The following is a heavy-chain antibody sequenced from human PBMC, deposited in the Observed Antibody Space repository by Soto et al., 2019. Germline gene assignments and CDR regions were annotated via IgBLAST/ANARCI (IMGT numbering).Heavy chain of an antibody. Sequence: PWGSLRLSCAASGFTFSSYAISWVRQTPGKGLEWVSAISGSGGSTYYADSVKGRFTISRDNSKNTLCLQVNSLRAEDTAVYYCAKWEDDSSGYYPGYWGQGTGVTVSS. D-gene: IGHD3-22*01. J-gene: IGHJ4*02. CDR2: ISGSGGST. CDR1: GFTFSSYA. V-gene: IGHV3-23*01. CDR3: AKWEDDSSGYYPGY.